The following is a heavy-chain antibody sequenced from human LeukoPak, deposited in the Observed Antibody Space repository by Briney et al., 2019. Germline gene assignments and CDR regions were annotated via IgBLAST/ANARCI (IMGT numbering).Heavy chain of an antibody. CDR2: ISSRSSYI. CDR3: ARAGGVPITGSGYPNWFDP. CDR1: GFNFSSYT. V-gene: IGHV3-21*01. Sequence: EGSLRLSCAASGFNFSSYTMNSVRQAQENGQEWSSSISSRSSYIYYADSVKGRFTISRDNAKNSLYLQMNSLRAEDTAVYYCARAGGVPITGSGYPNWFDPWGQGSLFTVSS. D-gene: IGHD3-22*01. J-gene: IGHJ5*02.